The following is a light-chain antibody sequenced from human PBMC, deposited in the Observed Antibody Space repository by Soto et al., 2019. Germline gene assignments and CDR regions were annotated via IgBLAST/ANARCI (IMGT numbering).Light chain of an antibody. Sequence: QSVLTQPPSVSGAPGQRVTISCTGSNSNIGADSEVHWYQQFPGTAPKLLIYKNNQRPSGVPDRFSGSNSGTSASLAISGLRSEDDADYYCAAWDGDLSARLFGGGTKVTVL. CDR3: AAWDGDLSARL. V-gene: IGLV1-40*01. CDR1: NSNIGADSE. J-gene: IGLJ2*01. CDR2: KNN.